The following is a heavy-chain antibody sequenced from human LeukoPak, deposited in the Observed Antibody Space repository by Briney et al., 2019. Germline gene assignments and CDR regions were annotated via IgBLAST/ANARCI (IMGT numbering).Heavy chain of an antibody. D-gene: IGHD5-12*01. CDR1: GFTFSSYA. V-gene: IGHV3-30*04. Sequence: GGSLRLSCAASGFTFSSYAMHWARQAPGKGLEWVAVISYDGSNKYYADSVKGRFTISRDNSKNTLYLQMNSLRAEDTAVYYCARGPSGYHNTGGQGTLVTVSS. J-gene: IGHJ4*02. CDR2: ISYDGSNK. CDR3: ARGPSGYHNT.